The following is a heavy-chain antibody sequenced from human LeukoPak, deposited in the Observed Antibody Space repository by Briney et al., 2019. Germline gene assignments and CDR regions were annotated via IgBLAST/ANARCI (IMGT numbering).Heavy chain of an antibody. CDR3: ARDCITIFGVAPVCGMDV. D-gene: IGHD3-3*01. J-gene: IGHJ6*02. CDR2: IYYSGST. V-gene: IGHV4-31*03. CDR1: GGSISSGGYY. Sequence: SETLSLTCTVSGGSISSGGYYWSWLRQHPGKGLEWIGYIYYSGSTYYNPSLKSRVTISVDTSKNQFSLKLSSVTAADTAVYYCARDCITIFGVAPVCGMDVWGQGTTVTVSS.